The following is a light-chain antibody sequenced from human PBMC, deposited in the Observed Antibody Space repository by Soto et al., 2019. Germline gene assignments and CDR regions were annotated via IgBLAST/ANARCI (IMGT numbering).Light chain of an antibody. CDR2: EVN. CDR1: SSDVGGYNF. Sequence: QSALTHPPSASGSPGQSVTISCTGTSSDVGGYNFVSWYQQHPGKAPKLIIYEVNKRPSGVPNRFSGSKSGNTASLTVSGLQAEDEADYYCSSNVGDNNRYVFGTGTKVTVL. J-gene: IGLJ1*01. CDR3: SSNVGDNNRYV. V-gene: IGLV2-8*01.